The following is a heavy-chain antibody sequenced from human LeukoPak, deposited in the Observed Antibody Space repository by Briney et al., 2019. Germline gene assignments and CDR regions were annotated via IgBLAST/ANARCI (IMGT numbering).Heavy chain of an antibody. CDR3: ARDGRYSSGWSFHDVFDI. D-gene: IGHD6-19*01. CDR2: IKQDGSEK. J-gene: IGHJ3*02. V-gene: IGHV3-7*01. CDR1: GFTFRGYW. Sequence: GGSLRLSCAASGFTFRGYWMSWVRQAPGKGLEWVANIKQDGSEKYYVDSVKGRFTISRDNAKNSLYLQMNSLRAEDTAVCYCARDGRYSSGWSFHDVFDIWGQGTMVTVSS.